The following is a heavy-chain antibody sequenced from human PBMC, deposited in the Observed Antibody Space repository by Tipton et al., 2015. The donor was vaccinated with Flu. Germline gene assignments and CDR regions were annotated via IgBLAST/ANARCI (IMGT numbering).Heavy chain of an antibody. J-gene: IGHJ3*02. CDR3: ARQDVTYHYDSTGYPSGAFDI. CDR1: GYSFTSHW. D-gene: IGHD3-22*01. Sequence: QLVQSGAEVKKPGESLKISCKGSGYSFTSHWIGWVRQMPGKGLEWMGIIYPGDSNTIYRPSFQGQVTMSADKSISTAYLQWSSLKASDTATYYCARQDVTYHYDSTGYPSGAFDIWGQGTMVTVSS. CDR2: IYPGDSNT. V-gene: IGHV5-51*01.